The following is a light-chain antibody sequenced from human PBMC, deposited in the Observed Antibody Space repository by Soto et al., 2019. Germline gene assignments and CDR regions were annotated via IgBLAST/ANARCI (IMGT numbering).Light chain of an antibody. CDR3: SSYAGNNHYV. CDR2: EVS. CDR1: SSDVGGYNY. J-gene: IGLJ1*01. Sequence: QSVLTQPPSASWSPGQSVTISCTGTSSDVGGYNYVSWYQQHPGKAPKLMIYEVSQRPSGVPDRFSGSKSGNTASLTVSGLQAEDEADYYCSSYAGNNHYVFGSGTKV. V-gene: IGLV2-8*01.